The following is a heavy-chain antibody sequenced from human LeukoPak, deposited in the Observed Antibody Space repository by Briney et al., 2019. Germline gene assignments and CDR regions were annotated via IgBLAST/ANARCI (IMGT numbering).Heavy chain of an antibody. J-gene: IGHJ3*02. Sequence: PSETLSLTCTVSGYSISSGYYWGWIRQSPGKGLEWIGEINHLGSTNYNPSLQSRAIISVDTSKNQFFLRLNSVTAADTAVYYCARLLTMVRGVITPEGAFDIWGQGTMVTVSS. CDR2: INHLGST. CDR1: GYSISSGYY. D-gene: IGHD3-10*01. CDR3: ARLLTMVRGVITPEGAFDI. V-gene: IGHV4-38-2*02.